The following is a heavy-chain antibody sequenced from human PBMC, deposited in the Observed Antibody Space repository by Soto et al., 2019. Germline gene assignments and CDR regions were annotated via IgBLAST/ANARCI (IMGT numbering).Heavy chain of an antibody. CDR3: ARDRAFPRDTFDY. Sequence: GGSLRLSCAASGFIFSNFAMSWVRQAPGKGLEWVSAISGSGGATWCADSVRGRLTISRDNSKNTLYLHVSSLRAEDTAVYYCARDRAFPRDTFDYWGRGTLVTVSS. J-gene: IGHJ4*02. CDR1: GFIFSNFA. V-gene: IGHV3-23*01. CDR2: ISGSGGAT.